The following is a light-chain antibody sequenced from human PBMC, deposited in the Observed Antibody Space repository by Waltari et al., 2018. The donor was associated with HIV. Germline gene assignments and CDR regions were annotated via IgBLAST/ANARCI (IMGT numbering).Light chain of an antibody. V-gene: IGLV3-25*03. CDR3: QSADDSGSLVV. CDR2: KDS. Sequence: SYELKQPPSVSVSPGQTARITCSGHALSKQYVYWYQQKPGLAPILVIFKDSERPSEIPERFSSSSSGTTVTLTVTGVQAQDEADYFCQSADDSGSLVVFGGGTKLIVL. J-gene: IGLJ2*01. CDR1: ALSKQY.